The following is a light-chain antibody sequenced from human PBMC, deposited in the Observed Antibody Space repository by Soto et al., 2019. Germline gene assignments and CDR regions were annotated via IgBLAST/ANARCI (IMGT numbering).Light chain of an antibody. J-gene: IGLJ2*01. CDR2: LNSDGSH. CDR1: SGHSSYA. V-gene: IGLV4-69*01. CDR3: HTWGTGIQVV. Sequence: QAVVTQSPSASASLGASVKLTCTLSSGHSSYAIAWHQQQPEKGPRYLMKLNSDGSHNKGDGIPARFSGSSSGAERYLTISSLHSYEDDDYYCHTWGTGIQVVFGGGTKLTVL.